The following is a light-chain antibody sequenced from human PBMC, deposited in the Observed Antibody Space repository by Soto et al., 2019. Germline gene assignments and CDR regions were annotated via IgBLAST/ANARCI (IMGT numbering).Light chain of an antibody. CDR3: HQFATTRS. Sequence: ELGLTQFPGTLSLTPGQRATLSCRASQSLSSSFLPWYQQKSVQALRLIISGASSRAAGIPDRFSGSGSGTDFTLTISSLEPEDFAVYYCHQFATTRSVGQGTKVDIK. V-gene: IGKV3-20*01. J-gene: IGKJ1*01. CDR2: GAS. CDR1: QSLSSSF.